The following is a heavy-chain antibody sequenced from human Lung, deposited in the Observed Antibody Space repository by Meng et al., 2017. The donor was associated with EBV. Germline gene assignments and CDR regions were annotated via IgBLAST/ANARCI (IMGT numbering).Heavy chain of an antibody. D-gene: IGHD3-10*01. CDR1: GGSISSGDYY. CDR2: IYYSGST. J-gene: IGHJ5*02. CDR3: VRAEITKDRGIILGFDL. Sequence: QGQLKRSGLGLVKPSQTLSLTGTVLGGSISSGDYYWRWIRQPPGKGLEWIGYIYYSGSTYYNPSLKSRVTISVDTSKNQFSLKLKTVTAADTAVYYCVRAEITKDRGIILGFDLWGQGILVTVSS. V-gene: IGHV4-30-4*01.